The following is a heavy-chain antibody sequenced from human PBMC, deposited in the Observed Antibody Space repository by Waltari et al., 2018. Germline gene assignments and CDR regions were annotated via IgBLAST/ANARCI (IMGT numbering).Heavy chain of an antibody. CDR2: IIPIFGTA. J-gene: IGHJ4*02. CDR3: ASGGNAEYYDYFDY. D-gene: IGHD3-3*01. Sequence: QVQLVQSGAEVKEPGSSVKVSCRASGGTFSSYAISWVRQAPGQGLEWMGGIIPIFGTANYAQKFKGRVTITADKSTSTAYMELSSLRSEDTAVYYCASGGNAEYYDYFDYWGQGTLVTVSS. CDR1: GGTFSSYA. V-gene: IGHV1-69*14.